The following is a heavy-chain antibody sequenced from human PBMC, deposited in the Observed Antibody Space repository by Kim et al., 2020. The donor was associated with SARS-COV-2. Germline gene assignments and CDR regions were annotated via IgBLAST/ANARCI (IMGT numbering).Heavy chain of an antibody. J-gene: IGHJ6*02. V-gene: IGHV3-48*04. Sequence: GGSLRLSCAASGFTFSSYSMNWVRQAPGKGLEWVSYISSSSSTIYYADSVKGRFTISRDNAKNSLYLQMNSLRAEDTAVYYCARDSVPRELLYYYGMDVWGQGTTVTVSS. CDR2: ISSSSSTI. D-gene: IGHD3-10*01. CDR3: ARDSVPRELLYYYGMDV. CDR1: GFTFSSYS.